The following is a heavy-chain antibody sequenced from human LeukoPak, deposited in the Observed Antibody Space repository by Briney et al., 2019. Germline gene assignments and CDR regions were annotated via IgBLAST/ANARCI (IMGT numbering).Heavy chain of an antibody. V-gene: IGHV3-9*01. J-gene: IGHJ6*02. D-gene: IGHD5-18*01. CDR1: GFTFDDYA. Sequence: GGSLRLSCAASGFTFDDYAMPWVRQAPGKGLEWVSGISWNSGSIGYADSVKGRFTISRDNAKNSLYLQMNSLRAEDTALYYCAKDLSGYSYGQGMDVWGQGTTVTVSS. CDR3: AKDLSGYSYGQGMDV. CDR2: ISWNSGSI.